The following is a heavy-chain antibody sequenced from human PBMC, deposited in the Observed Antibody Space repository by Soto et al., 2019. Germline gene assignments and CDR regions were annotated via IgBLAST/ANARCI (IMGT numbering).Heavy chain of an antibody. Sequence: QLQLQESGPGLVKPSETLSLTCTVSGGSISSSSYYWGWIRQPPGKGLEWIGSIYYSGSTYYNPSLKSRVTMSVDTAKNQFSLKLSSVTASDTAVYYCASHLRGYSYGGSDYWGQGTLVTVSS. J-gene: IGHJ4*02. CDR1: GGSISSSSYY. V-gene: IGHV4-39*01. CDR2: IYYSGST. D-gene: IGHD5-18*01. CDR3: ASHLRGYSYGGSDY.